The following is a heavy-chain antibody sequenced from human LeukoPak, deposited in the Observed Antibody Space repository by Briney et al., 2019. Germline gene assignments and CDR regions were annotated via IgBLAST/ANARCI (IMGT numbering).Heavy chain of an antibody. J-gene: IGHJ4*02. V-gene: IGHV4-34*01. Sequence: SETLSLTCAVYGGSFSGYYWSWIRQPPGKGLEWIGEINHSGSTNYNPSLKSRVTISVDTSKNQFSLKLSSVTAADTAVYYCARGPGVYSYVPPFFDYWGQETLVTVSS. CDR1: GGSFSGYY. CDR3: ARGPGVYSYVPPFFDY. D-gene: IGHD5-18*01. CDR2: INHSGST.